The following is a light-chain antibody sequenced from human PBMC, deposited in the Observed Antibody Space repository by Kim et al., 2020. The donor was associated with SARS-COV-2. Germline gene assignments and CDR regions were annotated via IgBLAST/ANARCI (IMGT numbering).Light chain of an antibody. CDR2: GAS. J-gene: IGKJ2*01. CDR1: QSVSSSY. CDR3: QQYGSSPVT. V-gene: IGKV3-20*01. Sequence: EIVLTQSPGTLSLSPGERATLSCRASQSVSSSYLAWYQQKPGQAPRLLIHGASNRATGIPDRFSGSGSGTDFTLTISRLEPEDFAVYYCQQYGSSPVTVGQGTKLEI.